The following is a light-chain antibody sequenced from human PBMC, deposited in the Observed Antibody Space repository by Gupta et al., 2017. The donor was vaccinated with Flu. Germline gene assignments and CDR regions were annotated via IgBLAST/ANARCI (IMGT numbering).Light chain of an antibody. V-gene: IGKV1-5*03. J-gene: IGKJ4*01. CDR2: KAS. CDR1: QRISSW. Sequence: DIHMTQSPSTLSASVGDRVTITCRASQRISSWLAWYQQKPGKAPKLLIYKASSLESGVPSRFSGSGSGTEFTLTISSLQPDDFATYYCQQDNSYPLTVGGGTKVEIK. CDR3: QQDNSYPLT.